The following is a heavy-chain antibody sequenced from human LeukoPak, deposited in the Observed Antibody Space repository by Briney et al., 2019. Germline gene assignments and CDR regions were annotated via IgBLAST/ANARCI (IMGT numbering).Heavy chain of an antibody. D-gene: IGHD3-10*01. CDR2: INPSGGST. Sequence: ASVKVSCKASGYTFTSYYMHWVRQAPGQGLEWMGIINPSGGSTSYAQKFQGRVTMTRNTSISTAYMELSSLRSEDTAVYYCARARTAYGSGSYDYWGQGTLVTVSS. V-gene: IGHV1-46*01. CDR3: ARARTAYGSGSYDY. CDR1: GYTFTSYY. J-gene: IGHJ4*02.